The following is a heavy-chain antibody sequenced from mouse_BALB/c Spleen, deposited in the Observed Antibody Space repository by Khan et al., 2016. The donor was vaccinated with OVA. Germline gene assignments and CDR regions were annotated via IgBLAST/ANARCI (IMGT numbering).Heavy chain of an antibody. J-gene: IGHJ4*01. V-gene: IGHV2-6-4*01. D-gene: IGHD2-14*01. CDR3: ARAYYRYGGYYAMDY. Sequence: VQLQESGPGLAAPSQSLSITCTVSGYSLSRYNIHWVRQPPGKGLEWLGLIWRGGGTDYNSTLKSRLSISKDNSKSQVFLKMNSLQTDDTAMYYCARAYYRYGGYYAMDYWGQGTSVTVSS. CDR2: IWRGGGT. CDR1: GYSLSRYN.